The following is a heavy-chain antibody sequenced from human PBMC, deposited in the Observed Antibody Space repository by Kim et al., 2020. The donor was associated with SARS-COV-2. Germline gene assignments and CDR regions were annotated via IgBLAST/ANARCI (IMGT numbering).Heavy chain of an antibody. Sequence: SETLSLTCTVSGGSISSSSYYWGWLRQPPGKGLEWIGSIYYSGSTYYNPSLKSRVTISVDTSKNQFSLKLSSVTAADTAVYYCARHKIRKGGDYWGQGTLVTVSS. CDR1: GGSISSSSYY. CDR2: IYYSGST. CDR3: ARHKIRKGGDY. J-gene: IGHJ4*02. V-gene: IGHV4-39*01.